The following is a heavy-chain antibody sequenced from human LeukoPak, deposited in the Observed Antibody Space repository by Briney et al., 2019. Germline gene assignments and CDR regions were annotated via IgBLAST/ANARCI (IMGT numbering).Heavy chain of an antibody. CDR2: INSNSGDT. CDR3: TRLKGEFDY. J-gene: IGHJ4*02. V-gene: IGHV1-2*06. Sequence: ASVKVSCKAAGYTFTEYYLHWVRQAPGQGLEWMGRINSNSGDTNYAQKFQGRVTMTSDTSISTAYMELNGLRSDDTAVYYCTRLKGEFDYWGQGTLVTVSS. CDR1: GYTFTEYY. D-gene: IGHD3-10*01.